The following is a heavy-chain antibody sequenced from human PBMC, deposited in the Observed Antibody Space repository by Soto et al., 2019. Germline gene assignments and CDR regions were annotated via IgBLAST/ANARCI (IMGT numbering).Heavy chain of an antibody. CDR2: IYYRGNT. CDR1: GGSVSSGGYY. V-gene: IGHV4-61*08. Sequence: QVQLQESGPELVKPSETLSLTCTVSGGSVSSGGYYWTWIRQPPGKGLEWIGYIYYRGNTNYNPSLKSRVTTDVDKAKVQFSLKLIAVTAADAAVYYCARDIRGYSWAFDYWGQGTLVTVSS. J-gene: IGHJ4*02. D-gene: IGHD5-18*01. CDR3: ARDIRGYSWAFDY.